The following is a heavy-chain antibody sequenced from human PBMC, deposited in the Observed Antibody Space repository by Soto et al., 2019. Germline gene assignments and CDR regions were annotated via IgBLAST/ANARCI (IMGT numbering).Heavy chain of an antibody. J-gene: IGHJ4*02. Sequence: GGSLSLSCAASGFTFSNYAMSWVRQAPGKGLEWVSAISSSGGSTYYADSVKGRFTISRDNSKNTLYLQMNSLRAEDTAVYYCPRNPIPPPHYWGREPWSPSPQ. CDR1: GFTFSNYA. CDR2: ISSSGGST. V-gene: IGHV3-23*01. D-gene: IGHD2-2*02. CDR3: PRNPIPPPHY.